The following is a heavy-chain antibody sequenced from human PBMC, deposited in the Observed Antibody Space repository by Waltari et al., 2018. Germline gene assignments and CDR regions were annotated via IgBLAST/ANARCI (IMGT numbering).Heavy chain of an antibody. CDR1: GGSISSGGYY. D-gene: IGHD4-17*01. CDR3: ARSRPDYGDYGSFDY. CDR2: IYYSGST. Sequence: QVQLQESGPGLVKPSQTLSLTCTVSGGSISSGGYYWRWIRQHPGKGLEWIGYIYYSGSTYYNPSLKSLVTISVDTSKNQFSLKLSSVTAADTAVYYCARSRPDYGDYGSFDYWGQGTLVTVSS. V-gene: IGHV4-31*01. J-gene: IGHJ4*02.